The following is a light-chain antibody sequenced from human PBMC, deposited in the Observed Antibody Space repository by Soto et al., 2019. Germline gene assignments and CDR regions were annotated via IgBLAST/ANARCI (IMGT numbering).Light chain of an antibody. CDR3: QSYYSSRSGYV. CDR1: SSNIGAGYD. V-gene: IGLV1-40*01. J-gene: IGLJ1*01. CDR2: GNS. Sequence: QSVLTQPPSVSGAPGQRVTISCTGSSSNIGAGYDVHWYQQLPGTAPKLLIYGNSNRPSGVPDRFSGSKSGTSASLAITGLQAEDEAAYYCQSYYSSRSGYVFGTGTKLTVL.